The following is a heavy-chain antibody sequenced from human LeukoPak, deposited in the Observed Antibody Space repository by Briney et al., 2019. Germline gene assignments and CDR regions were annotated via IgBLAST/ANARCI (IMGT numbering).Heavy chain of an antibody. D-gene: IGHD1-26*01. CDR3: ARDGVGAPLQYGMDV. CDR2: ISGSGGST. CDR1: GFTFSSYA. V-gene: IGHV3-23*01. J-gene: IGHJ6*02. Sequence: GRSLRLSCAASGFTFSSYAMSWVRQAPGKGLEWVSVISGSGGSTYYADSVKGRFTVSRDNSKNTLYLQMNSLRAEDMAVYYCARDGVGAPLQYGMDVWGQGTTVTVSS.